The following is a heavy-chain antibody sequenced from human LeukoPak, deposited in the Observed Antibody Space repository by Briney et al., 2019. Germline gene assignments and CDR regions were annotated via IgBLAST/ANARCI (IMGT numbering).Heavy chain of an antibody. J-gene: IGHJ4*02. Sequence: PGGSLRLSCAASGFTFSSYAMSWVRQAPGKGLEWVSAISGSGGSTYYADFVKGRFNISRDNSKNTLYLKMNSLGAEDTALYYCAKDIAPGSWYFYYFDYWGQGTLVTVSS. D-gene: IGHD6-13*01. V-gene: IGHV3-23*01. CDR2: ISGSGGST. CDR1: GFTFSSYA. CDR3: AKDIAPGSWYFYYFDY.